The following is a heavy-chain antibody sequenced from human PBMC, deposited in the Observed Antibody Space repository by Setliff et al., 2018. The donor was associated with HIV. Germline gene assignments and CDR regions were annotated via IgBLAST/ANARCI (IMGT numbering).Heavy chain of an antibody. Sequence: GGSLRLSCAASGFTFRNFAMNWVRRAPGKGLEWVSTISGRGSNTYYAESVKGRFTISRDNSKNTLYLQINSLRAEDTAVYYCAKDARWNYDSSGPDYWGKGTTVTVSS. CDR3: AKDARWNYDSSGPDY. J-gene: IGHJ6*04. CDR1: GFTFRNFA. CDR2: ISGRGSNT. V-gene: IGHV3-23*01. D-gene: IGHD3-22*01.